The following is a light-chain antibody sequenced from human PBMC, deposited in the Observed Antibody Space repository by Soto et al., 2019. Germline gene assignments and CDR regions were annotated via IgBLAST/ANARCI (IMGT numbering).Light chain of an antibody. Sequence: QSVLTQPASVSGSPGQSITISCTGTSSDIGYYNYVSWYQQHPGKAPKLIIYEVSNRPSGVSNRFSGSKSGNTASLAISGLQAEDEADYYCSAYTTSTTQVFGGWTKLTVL. V-gene: IGLV2-14*01. CDR1: SSDIGYYNY. CDR2: EVS. CDR3: SAYTTSTTQV. J-gene: IGLJ3*02.